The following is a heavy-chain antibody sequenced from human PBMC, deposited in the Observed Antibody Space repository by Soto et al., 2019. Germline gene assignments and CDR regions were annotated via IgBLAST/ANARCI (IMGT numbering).Heavy chain of an antibody. CDR2: IYYSGST. V-gene: IGHV4-39*01. Sequence: QLQLQESGPGLVKPSETLSLTCTVSGGSISNSNYYWGWIRQPPGKGLEWIGSIYYSGSTYYNPSLKSRVTISVDTSKIQFSLKLSSVTAADTAVYYCARHGTGGYYYYYYMDVWGKGTTVTVSS. CDR1: GGSISNSNYY. D-gene: IGHD1-1*01. CDR3: ARHGTGGYYYYYYMDV. J-gene: IGHJ6*03.